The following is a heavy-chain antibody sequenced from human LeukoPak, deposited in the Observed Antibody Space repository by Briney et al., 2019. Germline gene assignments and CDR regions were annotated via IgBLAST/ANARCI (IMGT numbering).Heavy chain of an antibody. D-gene: IGHD1-1*01. CDR2: IYYSGSA. Sequence: SETLSLTCTVSGGSISSYYWSWIRQPPGKGLEWIGYIYYSGSANYNPSLKSRVTISADTSKNQFSLKLSSVTAADTAVYYCARDRTTGTGFDYWGQGTLVTVSS. CDR1: GGSISSYY. J-gene: IGHJ4*02. V-gene: IGHV4-59*01. CDR3: ARDRTTGTGFDY.